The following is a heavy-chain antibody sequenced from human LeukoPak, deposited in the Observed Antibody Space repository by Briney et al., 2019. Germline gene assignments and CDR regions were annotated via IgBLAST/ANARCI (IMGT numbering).Heavy chain of an antibody. J-gene: IGHJ4*02. D-gene: IGHD5-18*01. V-gene: IGHV3-74*01. CDR1: GFTFRSTW. CDR3: AGDAGYSYAT. CDR2: IKSDGSGT. Sequence: PGGSLRLSCAASGFTFRSTWMHWVRQAPGKGLVWVSHIKSDGSGTSYADSVKGRSTISRDNAKNTVYLQMNSLRVEDTAVYYCAGDAGYSYATWGQGTLVTVSS.